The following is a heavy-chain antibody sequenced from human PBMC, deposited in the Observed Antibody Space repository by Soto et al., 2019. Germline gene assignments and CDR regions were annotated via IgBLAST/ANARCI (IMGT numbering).Heavy chain of an antibody. Sequence: VASVKVSCKASGYTFTSYAIHWVRQAPGQRLEWMGGIIPIFGTANYAQKFQGRVTITADESTSTAYMELSSLRSEDTAVYYCARSRIVVVTATPHPENWFDPWGQGTLVTVSS. D-gene: IGHD2-21*02. V-gene: IGHV1-69*13. CDR2: IIPIFGTA. CDR1: GYTFTSYA. CDR3: ARSRIVVVTATPHPENWFDP. J-gene: IGHJ5*02.